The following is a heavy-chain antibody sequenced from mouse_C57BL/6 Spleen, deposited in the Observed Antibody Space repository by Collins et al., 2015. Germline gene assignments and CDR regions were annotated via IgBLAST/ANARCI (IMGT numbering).Heavy chain of an antibody. Sequence: EVQLQQSGPELVKPGASVKIPCKASGYTFTDYSMDWVKQSHGKSLEWIGDINPNNGGTIYNQKFKGKATLTVDKSSSTAYMELRSLTSEDTAVYYCAREGSGLLAMDYWGQGTSVTVSS. CDR1: GYTFTDYS. D-gene: IGHD2-1*01. CDR3: AREGSGLLAMDY. V-gene: IGHV1-18*01. J-gene: IGHJ4*01. CDR2: INPNNGGT.